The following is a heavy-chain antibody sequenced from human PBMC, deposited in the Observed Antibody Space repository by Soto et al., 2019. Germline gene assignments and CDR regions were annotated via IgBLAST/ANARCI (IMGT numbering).Heavy chain of an antibody. D-gene: IGHD6-19*01. Sequence: EVQLVESGGGLVKPGGSLRLSCAASGFTFSNAWMSWVRQAPGKGLEWVGRIRSNADGGTTNYAAPAKDRFTMSRDDSKNTLYLQMNSLRAEDTAVYFCAKELVNSGWTYFDYWGQGTLVTVSS. CDR1: GFTFSNAW. J-gene: IGHJ4*02. CDR3: AKELVNSGWTYFDY. V-gene: IGHV3-15*01. CDR2: IRSNADGGTT.